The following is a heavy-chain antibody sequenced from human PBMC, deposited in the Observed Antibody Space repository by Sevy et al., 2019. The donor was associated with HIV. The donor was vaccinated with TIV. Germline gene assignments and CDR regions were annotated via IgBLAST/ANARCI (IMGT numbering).Heavy chain of an antibody. J-gene: IGHJ6*02. V-gene: IGHV3-33*01. CDR2: IWYDGSHK. CDR3: ARTYDFWSTYYTGSYYYYGMDV. D-gene: IGHD3-3*01. CDR1: GFTLSSHG. Sequence: GGSLRLSCVASGFTLSSHGMHWVRQAPGKGLEWVSLIWYDGSHKFYADSVKGRFTISRDNSKNTLYLQMNSLRAVDTAVYYCARTYDFWSTYYTGSYYYYGMDVWGQGTTVTVSS.